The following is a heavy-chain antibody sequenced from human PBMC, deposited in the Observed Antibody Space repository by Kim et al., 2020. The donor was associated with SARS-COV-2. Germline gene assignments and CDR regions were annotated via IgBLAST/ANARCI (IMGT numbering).Heavy chain of an antibody. Sequence: GGSLRLSCAASGFNFNDYWMSWVRQLPGKGLEWVANINKDGSGKHYMDSVKGRITISRDNAKNSLFLQMNNLRAEDTAVYYCVRSIDYWGQGTLVTVSS. CDR3: VRSIDY. CDR1: GFNFNDYW. J-gene: IGHJ4*02. V-gene: IGHV3-7*01. CDR2: INKDGSGK.